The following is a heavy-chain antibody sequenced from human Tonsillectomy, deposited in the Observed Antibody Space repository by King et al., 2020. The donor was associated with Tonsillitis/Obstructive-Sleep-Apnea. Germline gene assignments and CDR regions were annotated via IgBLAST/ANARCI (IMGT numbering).Heavy chain of an antibody. J-gene: IGHJ6*02. CDR2: IDHSGST. V-gene: IGHV4-34*01. CDR3: ARGKDGDYGMDV. CDR1: GGSFAGYY. Sequence: VQLQQWGAGLLKPSETLSLTCAVYGGSFAGYYWSWIRQPPGKGLEWIGEIDHSGSTNYNPSLKSRVTISVDKSKNNLSLKLSHVTAADTAVYYCARGKDGDYGMDVWGQGTTVTVSS. D-gene: IGHD4-17*01.